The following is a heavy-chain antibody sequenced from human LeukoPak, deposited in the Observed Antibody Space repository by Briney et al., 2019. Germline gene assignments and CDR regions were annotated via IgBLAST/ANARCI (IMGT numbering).Heavy chain of an antibody. D-gene: IGHD6-13*01. CDR3: ASGPYPAAGTDHQFDY. J-gene: IGHJ4*02. CDR2: IFYSGST. Sequence: SETLPLTYTVSGASISSYYWSWIRQPPGKGLAWIGYIFYSGSTLYNPSLQSRVTISVDTSKNQISLKLTSVTAADTAVYFCASGPYPAAGTDHQFDYWGQGTLVTVSS. CDR1: GASISSYY. V-gene: IGHV4-59*01.